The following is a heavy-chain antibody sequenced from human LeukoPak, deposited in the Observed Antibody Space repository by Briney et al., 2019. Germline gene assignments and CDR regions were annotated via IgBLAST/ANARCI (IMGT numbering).Heavy chain of an antibody. CDR3: ARDYGSGSYYRDYFDY. CDR1: GFTFSNYW. D-gene: IGHD3-10*01. J-gene: IGHJ4*02. Sequence: SGGSLRLSCGASGFTFSNYWMSWVRQAPGKGLEWVSSISSSSSYIYYADSVKGRFTISRDNAKNSLYLQMNSLRAEDTAVYYCARDYGSGSYYRDYFDYWGQGTLVTVSS. V-gene: IGHV3-21*01. CDR2: ISSSSSYI.